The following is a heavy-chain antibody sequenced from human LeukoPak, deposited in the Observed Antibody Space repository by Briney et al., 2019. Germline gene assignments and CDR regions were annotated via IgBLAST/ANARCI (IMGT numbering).Heavy chain of an antibody. Sequence: PGGSLRLSCAASEFPFSSHSMSWVRQAPGKGLEWVSYISSSSIAIYYADSVKGRFTISRDNAKNSLYLQMNSLRAEDTAVYYCAREHRTPKGNYLDYWGQGTLVTVSS. J-gene: IGHJ4*02. CDR1: EFPFSSHS. V-gene: IGHV3-48*01. CDR3: AREHRTPKGNYLDY. D-gene: IGHD2-15*01. CDR2: ISSSSIAI.